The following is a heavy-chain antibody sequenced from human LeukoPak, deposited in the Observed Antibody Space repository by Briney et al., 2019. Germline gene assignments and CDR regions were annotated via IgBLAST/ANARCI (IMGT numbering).Heavy chain of an antibody. CDR1: GFTFDDYP. V-gene: IGHV3-9*01. J-gene: IGHJ5*02. Sequence: GGSLRLSCAASGFTFDDYPMHWVRQAPGKGLEWVSGISWNSGSIGYADSVKGRFTISRDNAKNSLYLQMNSLRAEDTALYYCAKGFQWELRGNWFDPWGQGTLVTVSS. CDR3: AKGFQWELRGNWFDP. D-gene: IGHD1-26*01. CDR2: ISWNSGSI.